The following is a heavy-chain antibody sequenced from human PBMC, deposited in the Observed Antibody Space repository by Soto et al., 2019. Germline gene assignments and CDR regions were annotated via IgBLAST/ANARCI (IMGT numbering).Heavy chain of an antibody. Sequence: ASVKVSCKASGYTFTIYDINWVRQATGQGLEWMGWMNPNSGNTGYAQKFQGRVTMTRNTSISTAYMELSSLRSEDTAVYYCASRSGYCSGGSCPYYMDVWGKGTTVTVSS. V-gene: IGHV1-8*01. CDR2: MNPNSGNT. D-gene: IGHD2-15*01. CDR3: ASRSGYCSGGSCPYYMDV. J-gene: IGHJ6*03. CDR1: GYTFTIYD.